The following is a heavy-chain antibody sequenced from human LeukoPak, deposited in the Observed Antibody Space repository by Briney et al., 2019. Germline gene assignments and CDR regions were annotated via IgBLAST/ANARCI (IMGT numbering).Heavy chain of an antibody. Sequence: GGSLRLSCAASGFTFSSYAMSWVRQAPGKGLEWVANIKQDGSEKHYVDSVKGRFTISRDNAKNSLYLQMSSLRAEDTAVYYCTRVEETATTAAIIRKYSYYYYYIDVWGKGNTVTVSS. J-gene: IGHJ6*03. CDR1: GFTFSSYA. CDR3: TRVEETATTAAIIRKYSYYYYYIDV. CDR2: IKQDGSEK. D-gene: IGHD4-11*01. V-gene: IGHV3-7*01.